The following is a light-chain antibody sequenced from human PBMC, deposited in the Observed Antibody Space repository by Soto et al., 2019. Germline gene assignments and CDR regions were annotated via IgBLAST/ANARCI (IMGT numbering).Light chain of an antibody. J-gene: IGKJ1*01. V-gene: IGKV1-5*03. CDR3: QQYDSYSSGP. CDR2: KAS. CDR1: QSISNW. Sequence: DIQMTQSPSTLSASVGDRVIITCRASQSISNWLAWYQQKPGKAPNLLIYKASSLKSGVPSRFSGSGSGTEFTLTISSLQPDDFATYYCQQYDSYSSGPFGQGTKVAIK.